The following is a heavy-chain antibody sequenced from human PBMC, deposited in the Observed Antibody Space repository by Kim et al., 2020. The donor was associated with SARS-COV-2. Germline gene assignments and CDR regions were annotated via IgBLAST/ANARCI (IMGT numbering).Heavy chain of an antibody. CDR2: IWYDGSNK. V-gene: IGHV3-33*01. J-gene: IGHJ4*02. CDR3: ARDLLSSSWYYFDY. Sequence: GGSLRLSCAASGFTFSSYGMHWVRQAPGKGLEWVAVIWYDGSNKYYADSVKGRFTISRDNSKNTLYLQMNSLRAEDTAVYYCARDLLSSSWYYFDYWGQGTLVTVSS. D-gene: IGHD6-13*01. CDR1: GFTFSSYG.